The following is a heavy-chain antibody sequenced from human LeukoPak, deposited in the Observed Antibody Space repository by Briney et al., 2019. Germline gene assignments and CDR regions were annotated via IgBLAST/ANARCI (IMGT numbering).Heavy chain of an antibody. CDR2: ISGSGGST. D-gene: IGHD6-13*01. J-gene: IGHJ4*02. CDR3: AKWRVRAAAGFDY. Sequence: PGGSLRLSGAASGFTFSTYAMSWVHQARGKGLEWVSAISGSGGSTYYADSVKGRFTISRDNSKNTLYLQMNSLRAEDTAVYYCAKWRVRAAAGFDYWGQGTLVTVSS. CDR1: GFTFSTYA. V-gene: IGHV3-23*01.